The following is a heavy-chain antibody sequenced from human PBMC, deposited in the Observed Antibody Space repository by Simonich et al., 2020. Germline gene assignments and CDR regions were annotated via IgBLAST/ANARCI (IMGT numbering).Heavy chain of an antibody. CDR3: ARLTAGGLGEYFQH. CDR2: INHRGHN. CDR1: GGSFSGYY. D-gene: IGHD6-13*01. J-gene: IGHJ1*01. Sequence: QVQLQQWGAGLLKPSETLSLTCAVYGGSFSGYYWSWIRQPPGKGLEWIGEINHRGHNNYNPSLKSRVTISVDTSKNQFSLKLSSVTAADTAVYYCARLTAGGLGEYFQHWGQGTLVTVSS. V-gene: IGHV4-34*01.